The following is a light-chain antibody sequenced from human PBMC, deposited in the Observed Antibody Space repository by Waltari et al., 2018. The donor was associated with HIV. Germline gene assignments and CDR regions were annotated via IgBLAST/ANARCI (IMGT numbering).Light chain of an antibody. V-gene: IGLV2-8*01. Sequence: QSALTQPPSASGYPGTSVTISCTVTSSDVGGYNYVSWYQQHTDKAPKHMIYEVSKRPSGVPDRFSGSKSGNTASLTVSGLQAEDEADYYCSSYAGSNVIFGGGTKLTVL. CDR2: EVS. CDR1: SSDVGGYNY. J-gene: IGLJ2*01. CDR3: SSYAGSNVI.